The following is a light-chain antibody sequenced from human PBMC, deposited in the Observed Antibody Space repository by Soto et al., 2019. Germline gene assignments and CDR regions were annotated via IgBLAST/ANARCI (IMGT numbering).Light chain of an antibody. J-gene: IGKJ2*02. CDR1: QIFSSD. CDR2: GAS. Sequence: EIVMTQSPGTLSVSRGERATLSCRASQIFSSDLAWYQQKPGQAPRLLIFGASTRATGIPARFSGSGSGTVFTLTISSLQSEDFGVYYCQQYNNWPRTFGQGTKVDIK. CDR3: QQYNNWPRT. V-gene: IGKV3-15*01.